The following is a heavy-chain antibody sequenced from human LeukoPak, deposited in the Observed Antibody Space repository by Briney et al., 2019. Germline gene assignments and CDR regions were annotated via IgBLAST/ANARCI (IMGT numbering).Heavy chain of an antibody. D-gene: IGHD6-13*01. CDR3: AKDRRGRAGAAAGFLTLRHNWFDP. J-gene: IGHJ5*02. CDR2: ISYDGSNK. V-gene: IGHV3-30*18. CDR1: GFTFSSYG. Sequence: PGRSLRLSCAASGFTFSSYGMHWVRQAPGKGLEWVAVISYDGSNKYYADSVKGRFTISRDNSKNTLYLQMNSLRAEDTAVYYCAKDRRGRAGAAAGFLTLRHNWFDPWGQGTLVTVSS.